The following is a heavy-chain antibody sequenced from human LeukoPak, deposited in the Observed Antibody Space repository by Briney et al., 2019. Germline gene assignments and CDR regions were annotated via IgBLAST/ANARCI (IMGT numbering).Heavy chain of an antibody. J-gene: IGHJ4*02. Sequence: ASVKVSCKASGYTFTSYGISWVRQAPGQGLEWMGWISAYNGYTNYAQKLQGRVTMTTDTSTSTAYMELRSLRSDDTAVYYCARCITFGGVIAPGADYWAREPWSPSPQ. D-gene: IGHD3-16*02. CDR1: GYTFTSYG. CDR2: ISAYNGYT. CDR3: ARCITFGGVIAPGADY. V-gene: IGHV1-18*01.